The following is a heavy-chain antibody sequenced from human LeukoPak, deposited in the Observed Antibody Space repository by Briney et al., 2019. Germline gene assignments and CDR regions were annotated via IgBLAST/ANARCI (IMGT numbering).Heavy chain of an antibody. CDR2: IYSGGST. CDR3: ASQIEQQLSPFDY. D-gene: IGHD6-13*01. J-gene: IGHJ4*02. V-gene: IGHV3-66*04. CDR1: GFTFTKYT. Sequence: GGSLRLSCAASGFTFTKYTMSWVRQAPGKGLEWVSVIYSGGSTYYADSVKGRFTISRDNSKNTLYLQMNSLRAEDTAVYYCASQIEQQLSPFDYWGQGTLVTVSS.